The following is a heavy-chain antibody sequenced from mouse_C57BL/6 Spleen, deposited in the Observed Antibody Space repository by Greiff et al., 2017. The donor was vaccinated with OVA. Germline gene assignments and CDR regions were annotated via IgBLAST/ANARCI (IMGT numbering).Heavy chain of an antibody. CDR1: GYTFTSYW. CDR3: ARFQPMDY. J-gene: IGHJ4*01. V-gene: IGHV1-61*01. CDR2: IYPSDSET. Sequence: QVHVKQPGAELVRPGSSVKLSCKASGYTFTSYWMDWVKQRPGQGLEWIGNIYPSDSETHYNQKFKDKATLTVDKSSSTAYMQLSSLTSEDSAVYYCARFQPMDYWGQGTSVTVSS.